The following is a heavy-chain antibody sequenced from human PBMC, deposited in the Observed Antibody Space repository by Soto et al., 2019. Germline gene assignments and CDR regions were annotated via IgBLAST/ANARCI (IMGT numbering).Heavy chain of an antibody. J-gene: IGHJ3*02. V-gene: IGHV4-34*01. CDR3: ASDGHYFLAFDI. Sequence: SETLSLTCAVYGGSFSGYYWSWIRQPPGKGLEWIGEINHSGSTNYNPSLKSRVTISVDTSKNQFSLKLSSVTAADTAVYYCASDGHYFLAFDIWGQGTMVTVSS. CDR2: INHSGST. CDR1: GGSFSGYY. D-gene: IGHD3-10*01.